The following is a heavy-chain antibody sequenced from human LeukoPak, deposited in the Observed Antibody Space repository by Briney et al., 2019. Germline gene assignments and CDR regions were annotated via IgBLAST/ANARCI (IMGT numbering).Heavy chain of an antibody. D-gene: IGHD3-10*01. V-gene: IGHV5-51*01. J-gene: IGHJ4*02. CDR2: IYPGDSDN. Sequence: GESLKISFQASGYRFTSYWIGWVRPMPGKGLEWMGIIYPGDSDNRYSPSFKGQVTISVDKSISTAYLQWSSLKASDTAMYYCARMVRGVIADITFDYWGQGTLVTVSS. CDR3: ARMVRGVIADITFDY. CDR1: GYRFTSYW.